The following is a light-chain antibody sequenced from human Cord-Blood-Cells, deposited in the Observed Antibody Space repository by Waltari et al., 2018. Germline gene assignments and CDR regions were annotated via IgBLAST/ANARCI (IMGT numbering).Light chain of an antibody. CDR2: DAY. J-gene: IGKJ4*01. Sequence: EIVLTQSPATLSLSPGERATLSCRASQSVSSYLAWYQQKPGPAPRLLIYDAYNRATGIPARFSCSGSGTDFTLTSSSLEPEDFAVYYCQQRSNWPLTFGGGTKVEIK. V-gene: IGKV3-11*01. CDR1: QSVSSY. CDR3: QQRSNWPLT.